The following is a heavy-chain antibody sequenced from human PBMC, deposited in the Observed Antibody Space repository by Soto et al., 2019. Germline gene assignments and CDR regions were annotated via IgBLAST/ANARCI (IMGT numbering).Heavy chain of an antibody. CDR1: GYSFTSYW. V-gene: IGHV5-51*01. CDR3: ARQRIVVVPAAIEYHYYYYGMDV. D-gene: IGHD2-2*01. J-gene: IGHJ6*02. Sequence: PGESLKISCKGSGYSFTSYWIGWVRQMPGKGLEWMGIIYPGDSDTRYSPSFQGQVTISADKSISTAYLQWSSLKASDTAMYYCARQRIVVVPAAIEYHYYYYGMDVWGQGTTVTVSS. CDR2: IYPGDSDT.